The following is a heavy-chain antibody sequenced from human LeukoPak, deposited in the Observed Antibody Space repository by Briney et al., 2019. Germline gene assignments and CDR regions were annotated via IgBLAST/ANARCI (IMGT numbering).Heavy chain of an antibody. D-gene: IGHD3-10*01. Sequence: SVKVSCKASGGTFSSYATSWVRQAPGQGLEWMGGIIPIFGTANYAQKFQGRVTITTDESTSTAYMELSSLRSEDTAVYYCASLRIGEPQIDYWGQGTLVTVSS. V-gene: IGHV1-69*05. CDR3: ASLRIGEPQIDY. CDR1: GGTFSSYA. J-gene: IGHJ4*02. CDR2: IIPIFGTA.